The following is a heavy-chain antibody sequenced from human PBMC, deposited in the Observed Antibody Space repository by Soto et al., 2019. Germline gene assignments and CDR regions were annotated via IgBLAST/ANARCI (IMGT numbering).Heavy chain of an antibody. CDR1: GGSISSYY. V-gene: IGHV4-59*01. D-gene: IGHD4-17*01. Sequence: SETLSLTCTVSGGSISSYYWSWIRQPPGKGLEWIGYIYYSGSTNYNPSLKSRVTISVDTSKNQFSLKLSSVTAADTAVYYWARDPSDYGDPRGAFDIWGQGTMVTVSS. J-gene: IGHJ3*02. CDR3: ARDPSDYGDPRGAFDI. CDR2: IYYSGST.